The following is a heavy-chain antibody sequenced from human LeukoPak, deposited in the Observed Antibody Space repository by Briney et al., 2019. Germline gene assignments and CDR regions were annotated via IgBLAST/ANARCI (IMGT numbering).Heavy chain of an antibody. CDR1: GDSVSSNSAS. V-gene: IGHV6-1*01. CDR2: TYHRSKWYH. J-gene: IGHJ6*02. CDR3: ARGNYAMDV. Sequence: SQTLSLTCAISGDSVSSNSASWHWIRQSPSRGLEWLGGTYHRSKWYHDYAVSVKSRITINPDTSKNQFSLQLNSVTPEDTAVYYCARGNYAMDVWGQGTTVTVSS.